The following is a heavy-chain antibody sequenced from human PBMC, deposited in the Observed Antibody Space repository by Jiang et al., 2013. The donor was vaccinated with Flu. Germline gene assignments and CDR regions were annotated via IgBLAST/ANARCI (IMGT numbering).Heavy chain of an antibody. Sequence: YHWSWIRLSAGGGLEWLGVSQPVGSPTTDLPQNRVTVSLDTSKNQVSLKLTSVTAADTARYYCARTLGDYSGRGYYSDYWGQGTLVTVSS. V-gene: IGHV4-61*02. CDR2: SQPVGSP. D-gene: IGHD4-11*01. CDR3: ARTLGDYSGRGYYSDY. J-gene: IGHJ4*02. CDR1: YH.